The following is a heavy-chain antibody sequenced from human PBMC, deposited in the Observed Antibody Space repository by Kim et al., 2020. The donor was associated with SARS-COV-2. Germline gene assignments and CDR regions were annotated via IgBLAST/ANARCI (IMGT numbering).Heavy chain of an antibody. D-gene: IGHD6-19*01. CDR2: IRSKANSYAT. CDR3: TRSRTGSSGWYD. Sequence: GGSLRLSCAASGFTFSGSAMHWVRQASGKGLEWVGRIRSKANSYATAYAASVKGRFTISRDDSKNTAYLQMNSLKTEDTAVYYCTRSRTGSSGWYDWGQGTLVTVSS. V-gene: IGHV3-73*01. CDR1: GFTFSGSA. J-gene: IGHJ4*02.